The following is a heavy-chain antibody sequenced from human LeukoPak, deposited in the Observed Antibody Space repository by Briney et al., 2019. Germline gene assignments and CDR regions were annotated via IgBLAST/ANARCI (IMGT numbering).Heavy chain of an antibody. CDR1: RFTLITNY. CDR3: ARGVEPLAANSLAY. Sequence: GGSLRLPCAASRFTLITNYMTWVRQAPGKGLEWVSVLYSDGNTKYADSVQGRFTISRDNSKNTLYLEMNSMSPDDTAVYYCARGVEPLAANSLAYWGQGTLVTVSS. V-gene: IGHV3-53*01. J-gene: IGHJ4*02. D-gene: IGHD1-14*01. CDR2: LYSDGNT.